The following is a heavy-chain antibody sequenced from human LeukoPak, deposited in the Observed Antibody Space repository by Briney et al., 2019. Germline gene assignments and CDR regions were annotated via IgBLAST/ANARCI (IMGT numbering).Heavy chain of an antibody. Sequence: SETLSLTCTVSGGSISNSYWSWIRQPPGKELQWIGSIFYSGSTNYNPSLKSRVTISVDTSKNRFSLKLSSVTAADTAVYYCARQRFLEWYFDYWGQGTLVTVSS. CDR3: ARQRFLEWYFDY. CDR1: GGSISNSY. V-gene: IGHV4-59*08. CDR2: IFYSGST. D-gene: IGHD3-3*01. J-gene: IGHJ4*02.